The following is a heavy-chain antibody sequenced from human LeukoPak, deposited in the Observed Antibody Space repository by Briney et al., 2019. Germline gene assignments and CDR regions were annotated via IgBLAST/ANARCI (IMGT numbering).Heavy chain of an antibody. CDR3: AKLESDSSGYYSSFDY. CDR1: GFTFSSYA. J-gene: IGHJ4*02. CDR2: ISGSGVST. Sequence: GSLRLSCAASGFTFSSYAMSWVRQAPGKGLEWVSTISGSGVSTYYADSVKGRFTISRDNSKNTLYLQMNSLRAEDTAVYYCAKLESDSSGYYSSFDYWGQGTLVTVSS. V-gene: IGHV3-23*01. D-gene: IGHD3-22*01.